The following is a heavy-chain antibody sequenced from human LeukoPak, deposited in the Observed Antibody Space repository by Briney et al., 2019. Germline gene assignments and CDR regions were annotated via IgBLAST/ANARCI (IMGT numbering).Heavy chain of an antibody. CDR2: ISGSGSGT. Sequence: PGGSLRLSCAASGFTFSSYAMNWVRQAPGRGLEWVSTISGSGSGTYYADSVKGRFTISRDNARNSLYLQMNSLRAEDTAIYYCARMAVAGQYSDYWGQGTLVTVSS. J-gene: IGHJ4*02. CDR3: ARMAVAGQYSDY. V-gene: IGHV3-23*01. CDR1: GFTFSSYA. D-gene: IGHD6-19*01.